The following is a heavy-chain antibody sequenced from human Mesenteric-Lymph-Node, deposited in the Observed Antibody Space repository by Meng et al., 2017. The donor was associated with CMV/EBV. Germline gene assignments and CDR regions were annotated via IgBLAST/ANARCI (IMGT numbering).Heavy chain of an antibody. Sequence: SSGDSVSNNCAAWNWIRQSPSGGLEWLGRTYYRSKWYNDYAVSVKSRITINPDTSKNQFSLQLNSVTPEDTAVYYCVGIRDGYNHPWGQGTLVTVSS. CDR3: VGIRDGYNHP. CDR2: TYYRSKWYN. V-gene: IGHV6-1*01. J-gene: IGHJ5*02. CDR1: GDSVSNNCAA. D-gene: IGHD5-24*01.